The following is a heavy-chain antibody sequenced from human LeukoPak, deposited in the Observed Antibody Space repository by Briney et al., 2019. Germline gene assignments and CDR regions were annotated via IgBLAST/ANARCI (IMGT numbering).Heavy chain of an antibody. CDR2: IHYSGNT. CDR3: ARALRLYSGSYSRSGAFDI. Sequence: SETLSFTCTVSGDSIRTQNYYWSWIRQPPGKGLEWIGYIHYSGNTNYNSSLKSRVTISVDTSKSQFSLKLSSVTAADTAVYYCARALRLYSGSYSRSGAFDIWGQGTMVTVSS. J-gene: IGHJ3*02. D-gene: IGHD1-26*01. CDR1: GDSIRTQNYY. V-gene: IGHV4-61*01.